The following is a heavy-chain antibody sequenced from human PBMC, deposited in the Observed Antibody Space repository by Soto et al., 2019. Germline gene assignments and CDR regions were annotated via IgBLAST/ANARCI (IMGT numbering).Heavy chain of an antibody. CDR2: ISRSGDRT. Sequence: EVQLVESGEGLVQPGGPLRLSCAASGFTFSSYNIHWIRQAPGKGLEFVSAISRSGDRTYYADSVKGRFTITRDNSKNTGWIQMGSLRAEDMAVYYCARARCSSGQCYYFDYWGRGALVSGSS. CDR1: GFTFSSYN. J-gene: IGHJ4*02. CDR3: ARARCSSGQCYYFDY. D-gene: IGHD2-15*01. V-gene: IGHV3-64*02.